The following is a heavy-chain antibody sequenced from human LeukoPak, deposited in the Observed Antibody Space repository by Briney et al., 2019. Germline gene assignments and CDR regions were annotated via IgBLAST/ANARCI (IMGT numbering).Heavy chain of an antibody. D-gene: IGHD3-10*01. CDR3: VRLGEDPPFDY. CDR2: ISSSGSTI. Sequence: GGSLRLSCAASGFTYSSYEMSWVRQAPGKGLEWVSYISSSGSTIYYADSVKGRFTISRDNAKNSLYLQMNSLRAEDTAVYYCVRLGEDPPFDYWGQGTLVTVSS. V-gene: IGHV3-48*03. J-gene: IGHJ4*02. CDR1: GFTYSSYE.